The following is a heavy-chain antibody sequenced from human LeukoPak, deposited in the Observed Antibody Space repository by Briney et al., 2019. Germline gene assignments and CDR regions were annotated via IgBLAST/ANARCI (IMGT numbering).Heavy chain of an antibody. Sequence: PSETLSLTCTVSGGSISSYYWSWIRQPPGKGLEWIGYIYYSGSTNYNPSLKSRVTISVDTSKNQFSLKLSSVTAADTAVYYCARDLGLSFGYWGQGTLVTVSS. CDR3: ARDLGLSFGY. V-gene: IGHV4-59*01. CDR2: IYYSGST. J-gene: IGHJ4*02. D-gene: IGHD3-16*01. CDR1: GGSISSYY.